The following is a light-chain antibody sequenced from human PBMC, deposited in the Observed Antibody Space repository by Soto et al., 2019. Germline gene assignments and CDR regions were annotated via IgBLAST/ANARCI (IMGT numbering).Light chain of an antibody. CDR2: GAS. V-gene: IGKV3D-20*02. J-gene: IGKJ5*01. CDR3: QQRQYWPPIT. CDR1: QSVSSSY. Sequence: EVVLTQSPGTLSLSPGERATLSCRASQSVSSSYLAWYQHKPGQAPRLLIFGASNRATGIPDRFSGSGSGTDFTLTISRLEPEDFAIYYCQQRQYWPPITFGQGTRLEIK.